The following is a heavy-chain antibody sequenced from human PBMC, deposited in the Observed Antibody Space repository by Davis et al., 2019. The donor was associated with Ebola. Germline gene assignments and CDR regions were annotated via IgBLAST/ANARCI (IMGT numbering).Heavy chain of an antibody. V-gene: IGHV5-51*01. CDR3: ARQKDYGDYARDY. CDR1: DNTFTNYW. CDR2: IYTGDSDT. J-gene: IGHJ4*02. Sequence: GGSLRLSCKGSDNTFTNYWIGWVRQMPGKGLEWMGIIYTGDSDTRYSPSFRGQVTISADKSTRTAYLQWSSLKASDTAMYYCARQKDYGDYARDYWGQGTPVTVSS. D-gene: IGHD4-17*01.